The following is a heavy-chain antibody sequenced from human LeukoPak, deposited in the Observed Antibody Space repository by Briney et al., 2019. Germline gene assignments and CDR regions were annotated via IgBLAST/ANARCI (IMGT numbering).Heavy chain of an antibody. CDR1: GYTFTGYY. CDR2: INPNSGGT. J-gene: IGHJ3*02. V-gene: IGHV1-2*02. D-gene: IGHD6-6*01. Sequence: ASVKVSCKASGYTFTGYYMHWVRQAPGQGLERMGWINPNSGGTNYAQKFQGRVTMTRDTSISTAYMELSRLRSDDTAVYYCARATSSSGLDAFDIWGQGTMVTVSS. CDR3: ARATSSSGLDAFDI.